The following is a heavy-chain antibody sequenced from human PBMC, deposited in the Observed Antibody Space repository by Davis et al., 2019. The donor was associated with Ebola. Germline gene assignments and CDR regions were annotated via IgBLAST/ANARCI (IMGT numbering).Heavy chain of an antibody. D-gene: IGHD2-15*01. Sequence: PGGSLRLSCAASGFTFSNYDMSWVRHVPGKGLEWVSTFSASEGHTHYSDSVRGRFTISRDNSKNTLYLQMNSLRAEDTATYYCARYCHYTDCSYLDCWGQGTMVAVSS. CDR1: GFTFSNYD. V-gene: IGHV3-23*01. CDR3: ARYCHYTDCSYLDC. J-gene: IGHJ4*02. CDR2: FSASEGHT.